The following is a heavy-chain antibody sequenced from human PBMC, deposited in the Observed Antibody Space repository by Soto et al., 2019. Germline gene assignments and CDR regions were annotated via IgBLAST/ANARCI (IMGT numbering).Heavy chain of an antibody. CDR2: INPNSGGT. Sequence: ASVKVSCKASGYTFTGYYMHWVRQAPGQGLEWMGWINPNSGGTNYAQKFQGRVTMTRDTSISTAYMELSRLRSDDTAVYYCAREEPYYYDSSDYYSFDQWGQGTLVTVSS. D-gene: IGHD3-22*01. J-gene: IGHJ4*02. V-gene: IGHV1-2*02. CDR1: GYTFTGYY. CDR3: AREEPYYYDSSDYYSFDQ.